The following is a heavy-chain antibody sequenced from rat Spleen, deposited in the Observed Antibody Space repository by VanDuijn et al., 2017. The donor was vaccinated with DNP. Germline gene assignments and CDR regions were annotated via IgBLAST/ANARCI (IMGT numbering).Heavy chain of an antibody. Sequence: EVQLVESGGGFVQPGRSLKLSCTTSGFTFSNYGMAWVRQAPKKRLEWVATILYDGNNFYYGDSVKGRFTVSRDNAKSTLYLQMDSLRSDDMATYYCTSPVPSGHYVMDAWGQGTSVTVSS. D-gene: IGHD4-3*01. CDR1: GFTFSNYG. CDR2: ILYDGNNF. J-gene: IGHJ4*01. CDR3: TSPVPSGHYVMDA. V-gene: IGHV5-29*01.